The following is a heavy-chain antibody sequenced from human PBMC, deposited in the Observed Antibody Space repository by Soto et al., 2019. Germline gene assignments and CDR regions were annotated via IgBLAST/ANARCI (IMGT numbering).Heavy chain of an antibody. J-gene: IGHJ4*02. V-gene: IGHV1-18*01. Sequence: QVQVVQSGAEVKKPGASVKVSCKTSGYTFASYAIIWVRQAHGQGLEWMGWINIYNGNTNYAQKVQDRLTMTTDTSTSTAYMELRSLRSDDTDVYYCARGNGNDYGSSDYWGQGTLVTVSS. CDR2: INIYNGNT. CDR1: GYTFASYA. CDR3: ARGNGNDYGSSDY. D-gene: IGHD5-12*01.